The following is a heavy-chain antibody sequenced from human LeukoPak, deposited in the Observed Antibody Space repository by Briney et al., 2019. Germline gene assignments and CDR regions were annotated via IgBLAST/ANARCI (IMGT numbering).Heavy chain of an antibody. D-gene: IGHD1-26*01. J-gene: IGHJ4*02. CDR3: ARVIVGATPYYFDY. CDR2: ISSSSSYI. CDR1: GFTFDDYG. Sequence: GGSLRLSCAASGFTFDDYGMSWVRQAPGKGLEWVSSISSSSSYIYYADSVKGRLTISRDNAKNSLYLQMNSLRAEDTAVYYCARVIVGATPYYFDYWGQGTLVTVSS. V-gene: IGHV3-21*01.